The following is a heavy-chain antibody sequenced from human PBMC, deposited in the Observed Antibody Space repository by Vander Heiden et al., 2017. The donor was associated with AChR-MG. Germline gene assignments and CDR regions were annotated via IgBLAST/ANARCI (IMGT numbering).Heavy chain of an antibody. J-gene: IGHJ5*02. CDR1: GFTFSSYA. D-gene: IGHD1-26*01. Sequence: EVQLLESGGGLVQPGGSLRLSCAASGFTFSSYAMSWVRQAPGKGLEWVSSISASGDSTYYADSVKGRFTISRDNSKNTLYLQMNSLRAGDTALYYCATSGRYPGDWFDPWGQGTLVTVSS. V-gene: IGHV3-23*01. CDR2: ISASGDST. CDR3: ATSGRYPGDWFDP.